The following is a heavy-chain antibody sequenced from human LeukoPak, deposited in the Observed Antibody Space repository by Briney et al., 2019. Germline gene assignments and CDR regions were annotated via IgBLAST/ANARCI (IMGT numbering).Heavy chain of an antibody. CDR2: ISSSSSTI. V-gene: IGHV3-48*04. D-gene: IGHD2-15*01. CDR3: ARKGLLPPVVGDY. J-gene: IGHJ4*02. Sequence: PGGSLRLSCAASGFTFSSYSMNWVRQAPGKGLEWVSYISSSSSTIYYADSVKGRFTIPRDNAKNSLYLQMNSLRAEDTAVYYCARKGLLPPVVGDYWGQGTLVTVPS. CDR1: GFTFSSYS.